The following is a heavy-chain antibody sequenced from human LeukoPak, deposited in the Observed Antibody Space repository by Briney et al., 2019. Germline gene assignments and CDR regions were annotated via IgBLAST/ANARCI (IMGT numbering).Heavy chain of an antibody. D-gene: IGHD6-25*01. CDR1: GGSISSSSYY. CDR3: ARAQPGGVTLNWFDP. V-gene: IGHV4-39*07. CDR2: IYYSGST. J-gene: IGHJ5*02. Sequence: KSSETLSLTCTVSGGSISSSSYYWGWIRQPPGKGLEWIGSIYYSGSTYYNPSLKSRVTISVDTPKNQFSLKLSSVTAADTAVYYCARAQPGGVTLNWFDPWGQGTLATVSS.